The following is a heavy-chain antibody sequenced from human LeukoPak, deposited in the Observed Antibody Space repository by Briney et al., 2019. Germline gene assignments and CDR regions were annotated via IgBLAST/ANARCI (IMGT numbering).Heavy chain of an antibody. CDR3: ARGGFTMIVVVNDAFDI. Sequence: ASVTVSFKASGYTFTGYYMHWVRQAPGQGLEWMGWINPNSGGTNYAQKFQGRVTMTRDTSISTAYMELSRLRSDDTAVYYCARGGFTMIVVVNDAFDIWGQGTMVTVSS. J-gene: IGHJ3*02. CDR2: INPNSGGT. V-gene: IGHV1-2*02. CDR1: GYTFTGYY. D-gene: IGHD3-22*01.